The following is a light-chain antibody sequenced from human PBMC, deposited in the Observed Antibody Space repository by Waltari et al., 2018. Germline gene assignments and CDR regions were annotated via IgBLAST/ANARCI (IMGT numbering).Light chain of an antibody. CDR1: LSVSSY. V-gene: IGKV3-11*01. Sequence: EIVLTHSPATLHLSPGERATLSCRASLSVSSYLAWYQQKPGQAPRLLIYDAADTATRIPVRFSGSGSGTDFTLTISSLEPEDFAVYYCQQRSSWPPSLTFGGGTKVEIK. J-gene: IGKJ4*01. CDR3: QQRSSWPPSLT. CDR2: DAA.